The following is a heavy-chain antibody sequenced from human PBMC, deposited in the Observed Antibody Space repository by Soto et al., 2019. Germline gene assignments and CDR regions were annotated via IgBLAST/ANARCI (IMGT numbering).Heavy chain of an antibody. V-gene: IGHV4-34*01. CDR2: INHSGST. CDR1: GGSFSGYY. Sequence: SETLSLTCAVYGGSFSGYYWSWIRQPPGKGLEWIGEINHSGSTNYNPSLKSRVTISVDTSKNQFSLKLSSVTAADTAVYYCARGNTGSSSWYGDYWGQGTLVTVSS. D-gene: IGHD6-13*01. CDR3: ARGNTGSSSWYGDY. J-gene: IGHJ4*02.